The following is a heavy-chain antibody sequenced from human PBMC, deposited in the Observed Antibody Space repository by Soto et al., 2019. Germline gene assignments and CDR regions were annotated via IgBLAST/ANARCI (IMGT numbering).Heavy chain of an antibody. J-gene: IGHJ4*02. CDR3: ARDPSHSYYTLFYYFDY. V-gene: IGHV3-23*01. CDR1: GFTFSTYA. CDR2: ISGSGSNT. Sequence: VPLLESGGGLVQPGGSLRLSCAASGFTFSTYAMSWVRQAPGKGLEWVSAISGSGSNTYYADSVKGRFTISRDDSKSTLYLQMNSLRAEDTAVYYCARDPSHSYYTLFYYFDYWGQGTLVTVSS. D-gene: IGHD1-26*01.